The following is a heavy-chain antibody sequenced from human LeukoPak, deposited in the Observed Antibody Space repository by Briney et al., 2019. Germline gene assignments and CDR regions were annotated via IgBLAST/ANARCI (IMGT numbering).Heavy chain of an antibody. V-gene: IGHV1-69*01. CDR3: ASRIAAADDYYYGMDV. CDR1: GGTFSSYA. Sequence: SVKVSRKASGGTFSSYAISWVRQAPGQGLEWMGGIIPIFGTANYAQKFQGRVTITADESTSTAYMELSSLRSEDTAVYYCASRIAAADDYYYGMDVWGKGTTVTVSS. CDR2: IIPIFGTA. D-gene: IGHD6-13*01. J-gene: IGHJ6*04.